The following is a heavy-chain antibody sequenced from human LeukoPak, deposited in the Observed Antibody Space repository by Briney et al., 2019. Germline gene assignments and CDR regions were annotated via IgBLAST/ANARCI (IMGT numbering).Heavy chain of an antibody. CDR3: ARAPNHGNLDYYSYYGMAA. J-gene: IGHJ6*02. Sequence: PGGSLRLSCAASGFTFSRFWMHWVRQAPGKGLVWVSRINGDGSSTNYADSVKGRFTISRDNAKNTLYLQMKSLSAEDTAVYYCARAPNHGNLDYYSYYGMAAWGQGNTVTVSS. CDR1: GFTFSRFW. D-gene: IGHD1-1*01. V-gene: IGHV3-74*01. CDR2: INGDGSST.